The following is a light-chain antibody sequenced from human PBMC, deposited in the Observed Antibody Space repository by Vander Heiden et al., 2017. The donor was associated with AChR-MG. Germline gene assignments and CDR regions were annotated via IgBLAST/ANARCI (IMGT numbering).Light chain of an antibody. J-gene: IGLJ1*01. Sequence: QSALSPPASVSVSPGLSITISCTGTSSDVGDYDFVSWYQQHPGKAPKLIIYDVTDWPSGVSNRFSGSKSGNTASLTISGLQAEDEADYYCSSYASTTTGVFGTGTKVTVL. CDR2: DVT. CDR3: SSYASTTTGV. CDR1: SSDVGDYDF. V-gene: IGLV2-14*01.